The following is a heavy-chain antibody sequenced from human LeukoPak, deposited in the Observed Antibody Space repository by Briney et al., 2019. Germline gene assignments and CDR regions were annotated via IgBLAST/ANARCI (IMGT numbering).Heavy chain of an antibody. V-gene: IGHV4-34*01. CDR2: IRHTGST. CDR3: ARGLPPLPT. Sequence: PSETLSLTCAVHDGSFNDYYLTWIRQPPGKGLEWIGEIRHTGSTNYSPSLKSRVTISVDTSKKQSSLKLTSVTAADSGLYYCARGLPPLPTWGQGSLVTVSS. CDR1: DGSFNDYY. J-gene: IGHJ5*02.